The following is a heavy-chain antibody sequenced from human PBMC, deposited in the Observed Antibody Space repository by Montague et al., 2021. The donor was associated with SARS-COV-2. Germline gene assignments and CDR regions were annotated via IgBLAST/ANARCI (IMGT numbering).Heavy chain of an antibody. Sequence: SETLSLTCAVSGGSLSTPHYWSWVRQPPGKGLEWIGEVHHSGNANYNASFNGRATISVDKSKNQFSLTLTSVTAADTALYYCARVGVYGGRIYYYFYGLDDWGQGTAVTVSS. CDR2: VHHSGNA. CDR1: GGSLSTPHY. J-gene: IGHJ6*02. CDR3: ARVGVYGGRIYYYFYGLDD. V-gene: IGHV4-4*02. D-gene: IGHD3-10*01.